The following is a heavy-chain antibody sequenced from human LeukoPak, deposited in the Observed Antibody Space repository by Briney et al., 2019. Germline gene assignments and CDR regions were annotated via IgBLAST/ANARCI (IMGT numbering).Heavy chain of an antibody. J-gene: IGHJ4*02. V-gene: IGHV4-59*01. CDR3: ARGVSRSGLGY. D-gene: IGHD1-14*01. Sequence: SETLFLTCTVSGGSISSYYWSWIRQPPGKGLEWIGYIYYSGSTNYNPSLKSRVTISVDTSKNQFSLKLSSVTAADTAVYYCARGVSRSGLGYWGQGTLVTVSS. CDR2: IYYSGST. CDR1: GGSISSYY.